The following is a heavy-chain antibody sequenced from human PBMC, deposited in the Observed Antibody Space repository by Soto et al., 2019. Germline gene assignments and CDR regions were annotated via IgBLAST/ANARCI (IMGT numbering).Heavy chain of an antibody. CDR3: ERLFRDLYNAVEY. Sequence: QVQLQESSPALVKPSETLSLTCTVSGGSISSYHWRWIRQYPGKGLEWIGYTSNSAPTIYNPSLKGRVTLSADTSKNQFSLRLSSVTAADTAVYFCERLFRDLYNAVEYWGQGALVTVSS. D-gene: IGHD3-3*01. CDR2: TSNSAPT. CDR1: GGSISSYH. J-gene: IGHJ4*02. V-gene: IGHV4-59*08.